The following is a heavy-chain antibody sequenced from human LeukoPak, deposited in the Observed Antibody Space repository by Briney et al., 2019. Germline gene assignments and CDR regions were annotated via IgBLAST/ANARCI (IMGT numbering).Heavy chain of an antibody. CDR1: GGSITSSSYY. D-gene: IGHD3-10*01. Sequence: SETLSLTCTVSGGSITSSSYYWGWIRQPPGKGLEWIGSIHYSGISNYNPSLKSRVTMSVGTSKHQFSLKLSSVTAADTAVYYCARGVGFGELFTPMFDPWGQGTLVTVSS. CDR2: IHYSGIS. J-gene: IGHJ5*02. V-gene: IGHV4-39*07. CDR3: ARGVGFGELFTPMFDP.